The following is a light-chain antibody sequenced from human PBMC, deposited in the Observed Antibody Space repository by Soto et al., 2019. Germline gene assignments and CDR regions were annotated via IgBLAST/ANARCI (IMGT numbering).Light chain of an antibody. CDR2: GAS. V-gene: IGKV3-15*01. J-gene: IGKJ2*01. Sequence: EIVMTQSPATLSVSPGERATLSCRASQSVSSNLAWYQQTPGQAPRLLIYGASTRATGIPARFSGSGSGTEFTLTISSLQSDDFAVSYCQQYNNWPRTFGQRTKLEIK. CDR3: QQYNNWPRT. CDR1: QSVSSN.